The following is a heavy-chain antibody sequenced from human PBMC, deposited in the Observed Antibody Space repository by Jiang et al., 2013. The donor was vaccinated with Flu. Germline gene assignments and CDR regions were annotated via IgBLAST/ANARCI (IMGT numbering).Heavy chain of an antibody. J-gene: IGHJ4*02. Sequence: EWIGSIYHSGSTYYNPSLKSRVTISVDTSKNQFSLKLSSVTAADTAVYYCARDMEQWPPLSMDYWGQGTLVTVSS. V-gene: IGHV4-38-2*02. CDR3: ARDMEQWPPLSMDY. D-gene: IGHD6-19*01. CDR2: IYHSGST.